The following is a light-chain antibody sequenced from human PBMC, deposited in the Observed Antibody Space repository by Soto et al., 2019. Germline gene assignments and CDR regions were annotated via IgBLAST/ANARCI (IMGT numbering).Light chain of an antibody. CDR1: QTILSY. CDR2: AAS. CDR3: HQSYRIPWT. V-gene: IGKV1-39*01. Sequence: DIRMTQSPSSLSASVGDRVTITCRASQTILSYLNWYQQKPGQAPKVLIYAASTLQSGVPSRFSGSGSGTDFTLTTSSLQPEDFATYYCHQSYRIPWTFGQGTQVEIK. J-gene: IGKJ1*01.